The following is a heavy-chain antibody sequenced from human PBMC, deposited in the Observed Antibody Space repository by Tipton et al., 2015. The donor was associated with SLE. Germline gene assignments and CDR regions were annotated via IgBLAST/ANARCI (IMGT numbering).Heavy chain of an antibody. Sequence: TLSLTCTVSGGSISNYYWSWIRQTPGKGLEWIGYVYTSGSTIYNPSLKSRVTISVDTSKNQVSLKLNSVTAADTAVYYCARHPLGFYFDYWGQGALVSVSS. CDR3: ARHPLGFYFDY. CDR2: VYTSGST. J-gene: IGHJ4*02. CDR1: GGSISNYY. V-gene: IGHV4-4*08.